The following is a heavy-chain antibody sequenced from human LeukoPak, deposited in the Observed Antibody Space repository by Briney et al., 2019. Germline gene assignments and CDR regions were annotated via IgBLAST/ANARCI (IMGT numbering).Heavy chain of an antibody. CDR3: ARGPDLDFPRFNYYGSGSYYDY. Sequence: ASVKVSCKASGGTFSSYAISWVRQAPGQGLEWVGRIIPILGIANYAQKFQGRVTITADKSTSTAYMELSSLRSEDTAVYYCARGPDLDFPRFNYYGSGSYYDYWGQGTLVTVSS. CDR1: GGTFSSYA. V-gene: IGHV1-69*04. CDR2: IIPILGIA. J-gene: IGHJ4*02. D-gene: IGHD3-10*01.